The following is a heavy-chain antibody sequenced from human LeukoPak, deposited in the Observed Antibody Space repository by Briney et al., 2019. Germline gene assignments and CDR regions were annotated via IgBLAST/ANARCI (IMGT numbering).Heavy chain of an antibody. CDR3: AGRRSSGWYAY. CDR2: IYDSGTT. CDR1: GFTFSSNY. V-gene: IGHV3-53*01. D-gene: IGHD6-19*01. J-gene: IGHJ4*02. Sequence: GGSLRLSCATSGFTFSSNYMSWVRQAPGKGLEWVSVIYDSGTTYYADSVKGRFLIFRDTSKNTVDLQMNSLRVEDTAVYYCAGRRSSGWYAYWGRGTLVTASS.